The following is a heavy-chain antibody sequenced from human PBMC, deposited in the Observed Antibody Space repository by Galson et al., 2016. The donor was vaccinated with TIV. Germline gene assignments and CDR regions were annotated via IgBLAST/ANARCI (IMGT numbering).Heavy chain of an antibody. CDR2: INTNSGGT. CDR1: GYTFTGYF. Sequence: QSGAEVKKPGESLKISCKASGYTFTGYFMHWVRQAPGQGLGWMGWINTNSGGTNYAQKFQGRVTMTRDTSISTAYLQLSSLISDDTAMYFCARAPTLIVATIYLYFDLWGRGTLVTVSS. D-gene: IGHD5-12*01. CDR3: ARAPTLIVATIYLYFDL. V-gene: IGHV1-2*02. J-gene: IGHJ2*01.